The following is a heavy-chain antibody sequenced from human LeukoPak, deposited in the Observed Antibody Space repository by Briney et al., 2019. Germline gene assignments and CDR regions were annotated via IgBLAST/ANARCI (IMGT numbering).Heavy chain of an antibody. J-gene: IGHJ6*03. CDR2: IKSKTDGGTT. CDR1: GLTFINFG. Sequence: PGGSLRLSCAASGLTFINFGMTWVRQAPGKGLEWVGRIKSKTDGGTTDYAAPVKGRFTISRDDSKNTLYLQMNSLKTEDTAVYYCTTPPSWIAVAGRTPGGDYYYYMDVWGKGTTVTVSS. CDR3: TTPPSWIAVAGRTPGGDYYYYMDV. V-gene: IGHV3-15*01. D-gene: IGHD6-19*01.